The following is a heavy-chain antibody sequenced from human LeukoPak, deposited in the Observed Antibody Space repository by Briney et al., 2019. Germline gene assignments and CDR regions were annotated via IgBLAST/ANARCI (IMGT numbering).Heavy chain of an antibody. D-gene: IGHD6-19*01. CDR2: IKQDGSEK. CDR1: GFTFSSYW. Sequence: GGSLRLSCAASGFTFSSYWMSWVHQAPGKGLEWVANIKQDGSEKYYVDSVKGRFTISRDNAKNSLYLQMNSLRAEDTAVYYCARAVEGQWLVPEGYDYWGQGTLVTVSS. J-gene: IGHJ4*02. CDR3: ARAVEGQWLVPEGYDY. V-gene: IGHV3-7*01.